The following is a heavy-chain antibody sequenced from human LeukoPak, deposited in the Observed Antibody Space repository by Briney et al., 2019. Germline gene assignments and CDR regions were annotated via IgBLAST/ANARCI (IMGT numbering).Heavy chain of an antibody. J-gene: IGHJ3*01. V-gene: IGHV3-23*01. Sequence: GGSLRLSCAASGFTFSDPAMTWVRQAPGKGLDWVSLVSFFVANSYYADSVEGRFTISRDNSKDTLFLQMNSLRAADTAIYYCARDIQLSTWGLGTMVTVSS. CDR1: GFTFSDPA. D-gene: IGHD5-24*01. CDR2: VSFFVANS. CDR3: ARDIQLST.